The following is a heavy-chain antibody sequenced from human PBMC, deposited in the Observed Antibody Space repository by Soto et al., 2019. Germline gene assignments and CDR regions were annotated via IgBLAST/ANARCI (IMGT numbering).Heavy chain of an antibody. Sequence: GGSLRLSCAASGFTFSSYAMSWVRQAPGKGLEWVSAISGSDDSTYYADSVKGRFTISRDNSKNTLYLQMNSLRAEDTAVYYRAKRSSSSTFDYWGQGTLVTVS. CDR3: AKRSSSSTFDY. CDR2: ISGSDDST. CDR1: GFTFSSYA. J-gene: IGHJ4*02. V-gene: IGHV3-23*01. D-gene: IGHD6-6*01.